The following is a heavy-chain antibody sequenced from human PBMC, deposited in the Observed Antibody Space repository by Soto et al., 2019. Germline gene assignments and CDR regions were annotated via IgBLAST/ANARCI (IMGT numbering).Heavy chain of an antibody. Sequence: PSETLSLTCAVYGGSFSGYYWTWIRQPPGTGLEWIGEINHSGSTNYNPSLKSRVTISVDTSKNQFSLKLTSVTAADMGVYYCARGIYEGSSGYYLDVWGQGNLFTVSS. J-gene: IGHJ4*02. CDR2: INHSGST. V-gene: IGHV4-34*01. CDR1: GGSFSGYY. D-gene: IGHD3-22*01. CDR3: ARGIYEGSSGYYLDV.